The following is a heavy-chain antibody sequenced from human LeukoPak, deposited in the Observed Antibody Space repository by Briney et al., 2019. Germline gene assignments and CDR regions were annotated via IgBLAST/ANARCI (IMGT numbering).Heavy chain of an antibody. Sequence: GGSLRLSCAASGFTFSSFAMSWVRQAPGKGLEWVSSVTGSGSVTSSTYYADSVKGRFTISRDNSKNTLYLQMNSLRAEDTALYYCAKEGTYNNFWSGYFHWGQGALVTVSS. D-gene: IGHD3-3*01. CDR3: AKEGTYNNFWSGYFH. J-gene: IGHJ4*02. CDR2: VTGSGSVTSST. CDR1: GFTFSSFA. V-gene: IGHV3-23*01.